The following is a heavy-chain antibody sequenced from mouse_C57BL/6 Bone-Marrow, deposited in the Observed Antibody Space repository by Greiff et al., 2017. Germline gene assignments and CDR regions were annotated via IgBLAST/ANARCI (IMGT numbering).Heavy chain of an antibody. D-gene: IGHD2-5*01. V-gene: IGHV5-6*01. CDR3: APYSNRGGFGY. CDR1: GFTFSSYC. J-gene: IGHJ3*01. Sequence: EVQLVESGGDLVKPGGSLKLSCAASGFTFSSYCMSWVRQTPDKRLAWVATIISGGSYTYYPDSVKGRFTISRDNAKNTRYLQMSSLKSEDTAMYYCAPYSNRGGFGYWGQGTLVTVSA. CDR2: IISGGSYT.